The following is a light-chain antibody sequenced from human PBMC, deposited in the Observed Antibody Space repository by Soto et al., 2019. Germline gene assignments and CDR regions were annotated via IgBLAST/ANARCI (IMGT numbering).Light chain of an antibody. CDR3: CSYASSSSYV. V-gene: IGLV2-14*01. CDR1: SSDVGAYNY. CDR2: EVS. J-gene: IGLJ1*01. Sequence: QSALTQPASVSGSPGQSITISCTGTSSDVGAYNYISWYQQHPGKAPKLMIYEVSNRPSGVSTRFSGSKSGNTASLTISGLQAEDEADYYCCSYASSSSYVFGTGTKVTVL.